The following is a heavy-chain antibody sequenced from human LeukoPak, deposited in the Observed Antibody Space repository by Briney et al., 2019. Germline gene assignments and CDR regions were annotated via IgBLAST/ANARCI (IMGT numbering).Heavy chain of an antibody. CDR2: IYHSGST. D-gene: IGHD6-25*01. Sequence: SETLSLACTVSGYSISSVYYWGWIRRPPGKGVEWIGSIYHSGSTYYNPSLKSRVTISVDTSKNQFSLKLSSVTAADTAVYYCARGGESIAAAVDYWGQGTLVTVSS. J-gene: IGHJ4*02. CDR3: ARGGESIAAAVDY. CDR1: GYSISSVYY. V-gene: IGHV4-38-2*02.